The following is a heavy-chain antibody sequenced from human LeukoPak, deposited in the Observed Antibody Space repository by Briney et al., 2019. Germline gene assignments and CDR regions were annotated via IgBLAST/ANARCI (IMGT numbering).Heavy chain of an antibody. CDR2: ISWNSGSI. CDR1: GFTFDDYA. J-gene: IGHJ6*03. V-gene: IGHV3-9*01. CDR3: AKDIRGYYYYYMDV. D-gene: IGHD3-3*01. Sequence: GGSLRLSCAASGFTFDDYAMHWVRQAPGKGLEWVSGISWNSGSIGYADSVKGRFTISRDKAKNSLYLQMNSLRAEDTALYYCAKDIRGYYYYYMDVWGKGTTVTVSS.